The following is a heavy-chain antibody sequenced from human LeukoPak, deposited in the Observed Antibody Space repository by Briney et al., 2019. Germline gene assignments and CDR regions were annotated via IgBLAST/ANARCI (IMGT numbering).Heavy chain of an antibody. CDR3: ARAPTMVVSSDHAFDI. CDR2: ISSSSSYI. D-gene: IGHD4/OR15-4a*01. V-gene: IGHV3-21*01. J-gene: IGHJ3*02. CDR1: GFTFSSYS. Sequence: GGSLRLSCAASGFTFSSYSMNWVRQAPGKGLEWVSSISSSSSYIYYADSVQGRFTISRDNAKNSLSLQMNTLRAEDTAVYFCARAPTMVVSSDHAFDIWGQGTMVTVSS.